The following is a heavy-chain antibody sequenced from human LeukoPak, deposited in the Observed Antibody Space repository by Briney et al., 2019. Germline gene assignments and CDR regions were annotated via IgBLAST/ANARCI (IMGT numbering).Heavy chain of an antibody. D-gene: IGHD3-3*01. CDR1: GGSISSSSYS. Sequence: SETLCLTCTVSGGSISSSSYSWGWIRQPPGQGLEWFGSSYYSGTTYYNPSLKSRVTISIDASKIQFSRKLSSVAATDTAVYFCARLRFEFWSDYTHPYFDYWGQGTLVTVSA. CDR3: ARLRFEFWSDYTHPYFDY. V-gene: IGHV4-39*01. J-gene: IGHJ4*02. CDR2: SYYSGTT.